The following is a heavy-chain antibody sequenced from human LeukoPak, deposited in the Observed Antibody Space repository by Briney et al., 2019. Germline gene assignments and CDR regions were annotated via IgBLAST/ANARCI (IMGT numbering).Heavy chain of an antibody. CDR1: GASFSGYY. V-gene: IGHV4-34*01. D-gene: IGHD5-12*01. J-gene: IGHJ4*02. Sequence: TSETLSLTCAVYGASFSGYYWSWIRQPPGKGLEWIGEINHSGSTNYNPSLKSRVTISVDTSKNQFSLKLSSVTAADTAVYYRARGGWLRPFDYWGQGTLVTVSS. CDR3: ARGGWLRPFDY. CDR2: INHSGST.